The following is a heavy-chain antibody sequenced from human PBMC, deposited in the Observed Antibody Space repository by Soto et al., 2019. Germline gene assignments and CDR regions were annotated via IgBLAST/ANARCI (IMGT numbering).Heavy chain of an antibody. CDR1: GFTFSNAW. CDR2: IKSKTDGGTT. V-gene: IGHV3-15*07. J-gene: IGHJ6*02. Sequence: PGGSLRLSCAASGFTFSNAWMNWVRQAPGKGLEWVGRIKSKTDGGTTDYAAPVKGRFTISRDDSKNTLYLQMNSLKTEDTAVYYCTTDMAQSGVYYYYYGMDVWGQGTTVTVSS. D-gene: IGHD3-10*01. CDR3: TTDMAQSGVYYYYYGMDV.